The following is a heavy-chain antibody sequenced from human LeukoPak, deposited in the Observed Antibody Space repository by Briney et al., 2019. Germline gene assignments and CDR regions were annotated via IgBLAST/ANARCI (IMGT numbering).Heavy chain of an antibody. D-gene: IGHD2-15*01. CDR2: IYYNGST. CDR1: GGSISSYY. Sequence: SETLSLTCTVSGGSISSYYWSWIRQPPGKGLEWIGYIYYNGSTNYNPSLKSRVTISVDTSKNQFSLKLSSVTAADTAVYYCARDLNSGGSHPFDYWGQGTLVTVSS. J-gene: IGHJ4*02. V-gene: IGHV4-59*01. CDR3: ARDLNSGGSHPFDY.